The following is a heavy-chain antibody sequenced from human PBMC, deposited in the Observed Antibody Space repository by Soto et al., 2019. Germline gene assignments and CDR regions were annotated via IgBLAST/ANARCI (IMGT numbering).Heavy chain of an antibody. CDR1: GFTCSSYE. CDR3: ARFSKQQLVERVNYYYYGMDV. Sequence: GSLRVSCAASGFTCSSYEMNWVRQAPGKGLEWVSYISSSGSTIYYADSVKGRFTISRDNAKNSLYLQMNSLRAEDTAVYYCARFSKQQLVERVNYYYYGMDVWGQGTTVTVSS. D-gene: IGHD6-13*01. CDR2: ISSSGSTI. V-gene: IGHV3-48*03. J-gene: IGHJ6*02.